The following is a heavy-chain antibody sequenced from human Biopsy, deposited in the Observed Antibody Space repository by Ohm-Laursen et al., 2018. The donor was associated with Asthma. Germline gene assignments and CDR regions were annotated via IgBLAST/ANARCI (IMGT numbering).Heavy chain of an antibody. V-gene: IGHV4-30-2*01. Sequence: SQTLSLTCAVSGGSISSGDYSWSWIRQPPGKGLEWIGFISPRGNTYYRPSLKSRLTISVNRSNNQFSLMLSSVTAADTAMYYCARDYGDYVWRAFDIWGQGTMVTVSS. D-gene: IGHD4-17*01. J-gene: IGHJ3*02. CDR3: ARDYGDYVWRAFDI. CDR1: GGSISSGDYS. CDR2: ISPRGNT.